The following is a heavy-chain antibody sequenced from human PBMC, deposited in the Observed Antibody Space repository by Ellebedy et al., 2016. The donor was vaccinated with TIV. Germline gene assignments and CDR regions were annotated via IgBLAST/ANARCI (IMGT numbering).Heavy chain of an antibody. J-gene: IGHJ4*02. CDR2: ISGSGGST. Sequence: GESLKISXAASGFTFSSYAMGWVRQAPGKGLEWVSAISGSGGSTYYADSVKGRFTISRDNSKNTLYLQMNSLRAEDTAVYYCAKGIAAAGRSGVDYWGQGTLVTVSS. CDR1: GFTFSSYA. D-gene: IGHD6-13*01. V-gene: IGHV3-23*01. CDR3: AKGIAAAGRSGVDY.